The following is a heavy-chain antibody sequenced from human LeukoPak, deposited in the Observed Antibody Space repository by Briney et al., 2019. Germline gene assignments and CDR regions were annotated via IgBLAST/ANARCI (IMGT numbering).Heavy chain of an antibody. CDR3: ARFHLGDALRYFDWSIQGFDY. J-gene: IGHJ4*02. D-gene: IGHD3-9*01. V-gene: IGHV1-18*01. CDR2: ISAYNGNT. Sequence: GAAVKVSCKASGYTFINYGISWVRQAPGQGLEWMGWISAYNGNTNYAQKLQGRVTMTTDTSTSTAYMELRSLRSDDTAVYYCARFHLGDALRYFDWSIQGFDYWGQGTLVTVSS. CDR1: GYTFINYG.